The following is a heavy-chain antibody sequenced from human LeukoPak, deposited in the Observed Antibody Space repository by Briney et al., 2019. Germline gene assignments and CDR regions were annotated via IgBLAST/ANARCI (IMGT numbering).Heavy chain of an antibody. V-gene: IGHV1-24*01. D-gene: IGHD3-3*01. J-gene: IGHJ4*02. CDR3: ATPTRRGCDFWSGPPKFDY. CDR2: FGPEDGET. CDR1: GYTLTELS. Sequence: ASVKVSCKVSGYTLTELSMHWVRQAPGKGLEWMGGFGPEDGETIYAQKFQGRVAMTEDTSTDTAYMELSSLRSEDTAVYYCATPTRRGCDFWSGPPKFDYWGQGTLVTVSS.